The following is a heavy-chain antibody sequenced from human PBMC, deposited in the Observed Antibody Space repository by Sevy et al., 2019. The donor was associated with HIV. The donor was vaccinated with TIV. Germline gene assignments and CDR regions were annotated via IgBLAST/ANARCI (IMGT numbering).Heavy chain of an antibody. D-gene: IGHD2-2*01. CDR1: GGSISSYY. Sequence: SETLSLTCTVSGGSISSYYWSWIRQPAGKGLEWIGRIYTSGSTNYNPSLKSRVTMSVDTSKNQFSLKLSSVTAADTAVYYCARQYCSSTSCFSGYYYYMDVWGKGTTVTVSS. V-gene: IGHV4-4*07. CDR3: ARQYCSSTSCFSGYYYYMDV. J-gene: IGHJ6*03. CDR2: IYTSGST.